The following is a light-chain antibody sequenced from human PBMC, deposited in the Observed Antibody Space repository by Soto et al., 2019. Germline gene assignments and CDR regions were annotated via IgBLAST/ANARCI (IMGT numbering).Light chain of an antibody. CDR2: DAS. Sequence: DIQMTQSPSTLSASVGDRVTIACRASQSISGYLAWYQRKPGKAPKLLIYDASNLETGVPSGFSGSGSGTEFTLTINSLQPDDFATYYCQQYSAYPLTFGGGTKVDIK. V-gene: IGKV1-5*01. CDR1: QSISGY. CDR3: QQYSAYPLT. J-gene: IGKJ4*01.